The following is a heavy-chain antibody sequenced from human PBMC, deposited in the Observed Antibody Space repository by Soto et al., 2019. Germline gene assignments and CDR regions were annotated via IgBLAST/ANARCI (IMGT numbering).Heavy chain of an antibody. CDR3: AKYSNNGSFDI. Sequence: EVQLLESGGGSVQPGGSLRLSCAASGFTFSSYAMSWVRQAPGKGLEWVSGISGSGGSTDSADSVTGRFTISRDNSNNTLYLQMDSLRAEDTAVYFCAKYSNNGSFDIWGQGTMVTVSS. CDR2: ISGSGGST. J-gene: IGHJ3*02. CDR1: GFTFSSYA. V-gene: IGHV3-23*01. D-gene: IGHD2-8*01.